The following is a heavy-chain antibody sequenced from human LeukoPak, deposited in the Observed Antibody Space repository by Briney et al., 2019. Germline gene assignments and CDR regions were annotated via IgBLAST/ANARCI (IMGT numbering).Heavy chain of an antibody. J-gene: IGHJ3*02. Sequence: SVKVSCKSSGGTFSSYAISWVRQAPGQGLEWMGGIIPIFGTANYAQKFQGRVTITTDESTSTAYMELSSLRSEDTAGYYCAREGYKGLVARRVFDIWGQGTMVTVSS. CDR2: IIPIFGTA. D-gene: IGHD2-15*01. CDR3: AREGYKGLVARRVFDI. V-gene: IGHV1-69*05. CDR1: GGTFSSYA.